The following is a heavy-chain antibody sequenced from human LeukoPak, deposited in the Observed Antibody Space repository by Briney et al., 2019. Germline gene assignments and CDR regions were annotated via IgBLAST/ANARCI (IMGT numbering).Heavy chain of an antibody. Sequence: PSETLSLTCAVYGGSFSGYYWSWIRQPPGKGLEWIGEINHSRSTNYNPSLKSRVTISVDTSKNQFSLKLSSVTAADTAVYYCARSTTVAGYYWGQGTLVTVSS. CDR2: INHSRST. V-gene: IGHV4-34*01. CDR3: ARSTTVAGYY. CDR1: GGSFSGYY. D-gene: IGHD6-19*01. J-gene: IGHJ4*02.